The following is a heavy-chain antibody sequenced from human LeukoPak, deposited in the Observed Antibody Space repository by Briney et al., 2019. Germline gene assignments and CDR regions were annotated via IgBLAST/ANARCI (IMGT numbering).Heavy chain of an antibody. Sequence: PSETLSLTCTVSGGYFSSYYWSWIRQPPGRGLEWIGYIYYTGSTNYNPSLGGRASISVHTSKDQFSLKLSSVTAADTAVYYCARVYGRSYYDGSGYYLDHWGQGTLVTVSS. J-gene: IGHJ4*02. D-gene: IGHD3-22*01. CDR1: GGYFSSYY. CDR3: ARVYGRSYYDGSGYYLDH. CDR2: IYYTGST. V-gene: IGHV4-59*01.